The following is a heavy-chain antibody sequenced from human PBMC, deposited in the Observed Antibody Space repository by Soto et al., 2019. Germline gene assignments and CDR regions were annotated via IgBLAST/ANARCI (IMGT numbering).Heavy chain of an antibody. Sequence: EVQLVVSGGGLVQPGRYLRLSCAASGFTFDDYAMHWVRQAPGKGLEWVSGISWNSGSIGYADSVKGRFTISRDNAKNPLYLQMSSLRAEDTALYYCAKGYSSSWYGSVAYWGKGTLFTVSS. J-gene: IGHJ4*02. V-gene: IGHV3-9*01. CDR2: ISWNSGSI. CDR3: AKGYSSSWYGSVAY. CDR1: GFTFDDYA. D-gene: IGHD6-13*01.